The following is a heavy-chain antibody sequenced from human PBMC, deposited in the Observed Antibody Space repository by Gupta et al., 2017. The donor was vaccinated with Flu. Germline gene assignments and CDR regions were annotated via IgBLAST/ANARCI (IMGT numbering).Heavy chain of an antibody. CDR2: IHGGDGRT. V-gene: IGHV1-3*01. CDR1: GYTFAWYA. J-gene: IGHJ4*01. D-gene: IGHD7-27*01. Sequence: QVQLVQSGAEVRKPGASVKLSCETSGYTFAWYAVHWVRQAPGQRPDWMGWIHGGDGRTEYSQKFQGRFTITRDTSASTAHMELSRLRVEDTAIYYCARNRGTGDLDHWGQGTLVTVSS. CDR3: ARNRGTGDLDH.